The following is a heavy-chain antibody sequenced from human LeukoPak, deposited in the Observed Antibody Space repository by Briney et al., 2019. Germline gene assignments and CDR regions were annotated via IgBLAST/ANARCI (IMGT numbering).Heavy chain of an antibody. Sequence: PGGSLRLSCAASRFTFSNYMMHWVRQAPGKGLDWVAVILEDGSSQYYADSVKGRFTISRDNSKNTLFLQMNSLRGEDTAMYYCARDSGTTGEVKFDPWGQGTLVTVSS. CDR1: RFTFSNYM. J-gene: IGHJ5*02. V-gene: IGHV3-30*04. CDR2: ILEDGSSQ. D-gene: IGHD3-10*01. CDR3: ARDSGTTGEVKFDP.